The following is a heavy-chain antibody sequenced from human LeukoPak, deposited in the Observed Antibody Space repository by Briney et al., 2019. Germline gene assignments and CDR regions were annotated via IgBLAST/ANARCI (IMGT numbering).Heavy chain of an antibody. CDR2: ISHSGSP. V-gene: IGHV4/OR15-8*01. J-gene: IGHJ4*02. CDR1: GGFIINGKW. CDR3: ARDSIAGYSLSW. D-gene: IGHD3-9*01. Sequence: SETLSLTCGVSGGFIINGKWWSWVRQPPGKGLEWIGEISHSGSPNYNPSLKGRLTISVDTAKNQFSLKLSSVTAADTAVYYCARDSIAGYSLSWWGQGTLVTVSS.